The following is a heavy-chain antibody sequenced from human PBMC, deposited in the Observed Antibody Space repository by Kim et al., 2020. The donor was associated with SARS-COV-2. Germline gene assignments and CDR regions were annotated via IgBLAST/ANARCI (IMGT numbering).Heavy chain of an antibody. CDR2: IYYSGST. V-gene: IGHV4-59*13. CDR3: ARVPYDSSGYRPFDP. Sequence: SETLSLTCTVSGGSISSYYWSWIRQPPGKGLEWIGYIYYSGSTNYNPSLKSRVTISVDTSKNQFSLKLSSVTPADTAVYYCARVPYDSSGYRPFDPWGQGTLVTVSS. J-gene: IGHJ5*02. D-gene: IGHD3-22*01. CDR1: GGSISSYY.